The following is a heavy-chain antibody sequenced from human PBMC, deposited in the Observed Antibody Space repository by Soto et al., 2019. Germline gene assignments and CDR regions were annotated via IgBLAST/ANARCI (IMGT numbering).Heavy chain of an antibody. D-gene: IGHD2-8*01. CDR2: IYNTGNT. CDR3: ARDTMGYVY. Sequence: SETLSLTCIVSGGSISSYYWSWIRQSAGKGLEWIGRIYNTGNTYNPSLESRVTMSVDTSKNQFSLKLRSVTAADTAVYYCARDTMGYVYWGHGTLVTVS. CDR1: GGSISSYY. J-gene: IGHJ4*01. V-gene: IGHV4-4*07.